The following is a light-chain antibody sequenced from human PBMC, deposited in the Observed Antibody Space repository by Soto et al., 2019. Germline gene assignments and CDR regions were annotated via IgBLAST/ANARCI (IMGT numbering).Light chain of an antibody. Sequence: IVLTQSPCTLSLSPGERATLSCRASQSVGSRYLAWYQQKPGQAPRLLIYGTSSRATGIPDRFSGSGSGTDFTLTISRLEPEDFAVYYCQQYGSSRFGGGTKVDIK. CDR3: QQYGSSR. J-gene: IGKJ4*02. V-gene: IGKV3-20*01. CDR2: GTS. CDR1: QSVGSRY.